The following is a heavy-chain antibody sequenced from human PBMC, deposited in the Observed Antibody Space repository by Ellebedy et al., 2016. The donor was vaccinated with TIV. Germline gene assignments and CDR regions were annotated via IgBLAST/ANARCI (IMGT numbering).Heavy chain of an antibody. CDR3: TPDLGGNSDDFDY. CDR2: IKSKTDGGTT. D-gene: IGHD4-23*01. CDR1: GFTFSDYW. Sequence: GGSLRLSCATSGFTFSDYWMTWVRQAPGKGLEWVGHIKSKTDGGTTDYAAPVKGRFTISRDDSKNTRYLQMNSLKTEDTAVYYCTPDLGGNSDDFDYWGQGTLVTVSS. J-gene: IGHJ4*02. V-gene: IGHV3-15*01.